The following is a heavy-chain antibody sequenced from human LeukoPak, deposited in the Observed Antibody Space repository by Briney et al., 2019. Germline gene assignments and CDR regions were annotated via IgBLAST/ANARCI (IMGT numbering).Heavy chain of an antibody. CDR3: ASLGYSSSSEFDY. D-gene: IGHD6-13*01. CDR2: IKQDGSEK. J-gene: IGHJ4*02. V-gene: IGHV3-7*01. Sequence: PGGSLRLSCAAPGFTFSSYWMSWVRQAPGKGLGWVANIKQDGSEKYYVDSVKGRFTISRDNAKKSLYLQMNSLRAEDTAVYYCASLGYSSSSEFDYWGQGTLVTVSS. CDR1: GFTFSSYW.